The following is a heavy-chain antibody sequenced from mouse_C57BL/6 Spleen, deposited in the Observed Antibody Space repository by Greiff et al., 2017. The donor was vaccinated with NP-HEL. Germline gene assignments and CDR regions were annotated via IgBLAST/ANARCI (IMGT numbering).Heavy chain of an antibody. CDR1: GYAFSSYW. CDR2: IYPGDGDT. J-gene: IGHJ1*03. D-gene: IGHD2-3*01. Sequence: QVQLQQSGAALVQPGASVKISCKASGYAFSSYWMNWVKQRPGKGLEWIGQIYPGDGDTNYHGKFKGKATLTADKSSSTAYMQLSSLTSEDSAVYFWASSDGYYRYFDVWGTGTTVTVSS. V-gene: IGHV1-80*01. CDR3: ASSDGYYRYFDV.